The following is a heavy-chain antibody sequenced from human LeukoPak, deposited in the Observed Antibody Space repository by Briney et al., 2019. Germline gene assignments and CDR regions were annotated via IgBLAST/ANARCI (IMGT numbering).Heavy chain of an antibody. V-gene: IGHV1-69*04. D-gene: IGHD2-2*03. Sequence: ASVKVSCKASGGTFSSYAISWVRQAPGQGLEWMGRIIPILGIANYAQKFQGRVTITADKSTSTAYMELSSLRSDDTAVYYCAKDGDSKLHGYYFDYWGQGTLVTVSS. CDR3: AKDGDSKLHGYYFDY. CDR2: IIPILGIA. J-gene: IGHJ4*02. CDR1: GGTFSSYA.